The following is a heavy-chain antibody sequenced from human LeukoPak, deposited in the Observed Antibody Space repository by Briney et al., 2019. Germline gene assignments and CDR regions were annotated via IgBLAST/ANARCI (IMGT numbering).Heavy chain of an antibody. CDR2: INSDGSST. CDR3: ARSLLRYFDWLPGASGFDI. V-gene: IGHV3-74*01. CDR1: GFTFSSYW. Sequence: GGSLRLSCAASGFTFSSYWMHWVRHAPGKGLVWVSRINSDGSSTRYADSVKGRFTISRDNAKNTLYLQMNSLRAEDTAVYYCARSLLRYFDWLPGASGFDIWGQGTMVTVSS. J-gene: IGHJ3*02. D-gene: IGHD3-9*01.